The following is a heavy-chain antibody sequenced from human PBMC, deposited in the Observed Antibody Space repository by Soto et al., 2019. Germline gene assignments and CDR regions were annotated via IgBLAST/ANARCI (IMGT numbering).Heavy chain of an antibody. D-gene: IGHD3-22*01. CDR1: GYSFTSYW. Sequence: PGEPLKICCKGSGYSFTSYWISWVRQMPGKGLEWMGRIDPSDSYTNYSPSFQGHVTISADKSISTAYLQWSSLKASDTAMYYCARHPRIYDSSGYFDAFDIWGQGTMVTV. V-gene: IGHV5-10-1*01. CDR2: IDPSDSYT. CDR3: ARHPRIYDSSGYFDAFDI. J-gene: IGHJ3*02.